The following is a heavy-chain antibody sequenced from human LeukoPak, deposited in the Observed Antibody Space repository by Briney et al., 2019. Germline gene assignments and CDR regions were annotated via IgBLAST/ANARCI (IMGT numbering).Heavy chain of an antibody. D-gene: IGHD4-23*01. Sequence: ASVKVSCKTSGYTFTNYYMHWVRQALGQGLEWMGIINLGDGTTSYAQKFQGRVTMTRDTSTSTVYMELSSLRSDDTDTAVYYCARHDLPGNSPFDYWGQGTLVTVSS. V-gene: IGHV1-46*01. CDR1: GYTFTNYY. J-gene: IGHJ4*02. CDR3: ARHDLPGNSPFDY. CDR2: INLGDGTT.